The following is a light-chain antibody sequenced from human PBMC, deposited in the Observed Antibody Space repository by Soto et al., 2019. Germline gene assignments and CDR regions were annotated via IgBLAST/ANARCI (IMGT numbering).Light chain of an antibody. Sequence: DIQMTQSPSSLSASVGDRVTITCRASQGIRNYLAWYQQKPGEAPKLLIYAASTLQSGVPTRFSGSGSGTDFTLTISSLQPEDVATYYCQKYNSAPWTFGQGTKVEIK. CDR2: AAS. CDR1: QGIRNY. CDR3: QKYNSAPWT. J-gene: IGKJ1*01. V-gene: IGKV1-27*01.